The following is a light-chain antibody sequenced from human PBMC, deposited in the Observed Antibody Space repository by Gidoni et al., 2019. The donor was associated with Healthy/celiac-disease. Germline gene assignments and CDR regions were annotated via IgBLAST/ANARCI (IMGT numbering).Light chain of an antibody. Sequence: EIVLTQSPATLSLSPGESATLSCRASQSVSSYLAWYQQKPGQAPSLLIYDTSNRATGIPARFSGSGSGTDFTLTISSLEHEDFEVSYCQQRSNWPHFGQGTRLEIK. J-gene: IGKJ5*01. CDR1: QSVSSY. V-gene: IGKV3-11*01. CDR3: QQRSNWPH. CDR2: DTS.